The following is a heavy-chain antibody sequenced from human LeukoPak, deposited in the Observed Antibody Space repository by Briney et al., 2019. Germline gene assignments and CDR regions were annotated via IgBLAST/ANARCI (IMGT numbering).Heavy chain of an antibody. CDR1: GFTFDNYA. CDR2: ISGGGRST. CDR3: AKDMPAAGTY. V-gene: IGHV3-43*02. D-gene: IGHD6-13*01. Sequence: GGSLRLSCAASGFTFDNYAMHWIRQAPGKGLEWVSLISGGGRSTYYADSVKGRFTISRDNSKNSLYLQMNSLRTEDTALYYCAKDMPAAGTYWGQGTLVTVSS. J-gene: IGHJ4*02.